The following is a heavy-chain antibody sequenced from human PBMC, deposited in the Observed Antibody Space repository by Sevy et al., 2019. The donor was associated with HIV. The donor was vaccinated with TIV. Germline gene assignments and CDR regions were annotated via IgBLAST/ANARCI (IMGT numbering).Heavy chain of an antibody. D-gene: IGHD3-16*02. J-gene: IGHJ4*02. Sequence: SETLSLTCTVSGGSISSYYWSWIRQPAGKGLEWIGRIYTSGSTNYNPSLKSRVTMSVDTSKNQFSLKLSSVTAADTAVYYCARDGYDYVWGSYRYNDYFDYWGQGTLVTVSS. CDR2: IYTSGST. V-gene: IGHV4-4*07. CDR1: GGSISSYY. CDR3: ARDGYDYVWGSYRYNDYFDY.